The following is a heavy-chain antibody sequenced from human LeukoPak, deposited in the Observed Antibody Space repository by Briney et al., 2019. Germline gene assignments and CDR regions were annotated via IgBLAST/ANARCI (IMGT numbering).Heavy chain of an antibody. CDR2: ISSSSSYI. J-gene: IGHJ6*03. V-gene: IGHV3-21*01. Sequence: PGGSLRLSCAASGFTFSSYSMNWVRQAPGKGLEWVSSISSSSSYIYYADSVKGRFTISRDNAKNSLYLQMNSLRAEDTAVHYCARGEQGSWYYYYYMDVWGKGTTVTVSS. CDR3: ARGEQGSWYYYYYMDV. D-gene: IGHD6-13*01. CDR1: GFTFSSYS.